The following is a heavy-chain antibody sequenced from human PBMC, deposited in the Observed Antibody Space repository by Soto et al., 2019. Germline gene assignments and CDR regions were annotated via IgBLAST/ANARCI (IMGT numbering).Heavy chain of an antibody. CDR2: IYYSGST. J-gene: IGHJ6*03. Sequence: SSETLSLTCTVSGGSISSYYWSWIRQPPGKGLEWIGYIYYSGSTNYNPSLKSRVTISVDTSKNQFSLKLSSVTAADTAVYYCARPLRVRGVINAWDYYYYMDVWGKGTTVTVSS. CDR3: ARPLRVRGVINAWDYYYYMDV. V-gene: IGHV4-59*08. CDR1: GGSISSYY. D-gene: IGHD3-10*01.